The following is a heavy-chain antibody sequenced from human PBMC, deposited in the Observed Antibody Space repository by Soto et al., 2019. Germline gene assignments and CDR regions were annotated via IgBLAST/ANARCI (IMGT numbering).Heavy chain of an antibody. CDR3: ARDGYEGGGSSYYYYSGMDV. Sequence: QVQLVQSGAEVKKPGASVKVSCKASGYTFTSYGISWVRQAPGQGREWMGWISAYNGNTNYAQKLQGRVTMTTDTSTSTAYMELRSLRSDDTAVYYCARDGYEGGGSSYYYYSGMDVWGQGTTVTVSS. J-gene: IGHJ6*02. D-gene: IGHD5-12*01. CDR1: GYTFTSYG. V-gene: IGHV1-18*04. CDR2: ISAYNGNT.